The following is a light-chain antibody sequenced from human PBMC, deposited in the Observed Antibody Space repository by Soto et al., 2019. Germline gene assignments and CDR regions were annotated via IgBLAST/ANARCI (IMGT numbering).Light chain of an antibody. J-gene: IGLJ2*01. V-gene: IGLV2-23*01. Sequence: QSALTQPASVSGSPGQSITISCTGTSSDVGSYNLVSWYQQHPGKAPKLMIYEDSKRPSGVSNRFSGSKSGNTASLTISGLQAEDEADYYCCSYAGSYPVVFGGGTKVTVL. CDR2: EDS. CDR1: SSDVGSYNL. CDR3: CSYAGSYPVV.